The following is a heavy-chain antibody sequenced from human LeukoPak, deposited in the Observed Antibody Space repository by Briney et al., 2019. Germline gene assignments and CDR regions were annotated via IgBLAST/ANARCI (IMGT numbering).Heavy chain of an antibody. CDR1: GGSISSGSYY. Sequence: PSQTLSLTCTVSGGSISSGSYYWSWIRQPAGKGLEWIGRIYTSGSTNYNPSLKSRVTMSVDTSKNQFSLKLSSVTAADTAVYYCARDTRYYYDSSGYPVIDYWGQGTLVTVSS. J-gene: IGHJ4*02. V-gene: IGHV4-61*02. CDR2: IYTSGST. CDR3: ARDTRYYYDSSGYPVIDY. D-gene: IGHD3-22*01.